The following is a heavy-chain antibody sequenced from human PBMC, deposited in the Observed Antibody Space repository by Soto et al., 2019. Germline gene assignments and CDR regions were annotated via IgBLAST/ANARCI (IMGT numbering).Heavy chain of an antibody. D-gene: IGHD1-1*01. CDR2: IIPIFRTP. CDR3: ARDKDREQLGGNYYYTLDV. Sequence: QVQLVQSGAEVVKPGSSVKVSCKASGDTFDTFAISWVRQAPGQGLEWMGGIIPIFRTPDYGQKFQGRGTMTADESTSTAYMELSSLRPEDTAVYYCARDKDREQLGGNYYYTLDVWGQGTTVTVSS. V-gene: IGHV1-69*12. J-gene: IGHJ6*02. CDR1: GDTFDTFA.